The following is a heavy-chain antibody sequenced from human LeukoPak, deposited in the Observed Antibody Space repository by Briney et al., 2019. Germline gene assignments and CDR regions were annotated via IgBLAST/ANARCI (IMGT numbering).Heavy chain of an antibody. J-gene: IGHJ6*02. D-gene: IGHD2-8*01. CDR2: IYPGDSDT. V-gene: IGHV5-51*01. CDR3: ARLIQNGYYGMDV. Sequence: GESLKISCKGSGYSFTDYWLAWVRQMPGKGLEWMGIIYPGDSDTRYSPSFQGQVTISANKSISTAYLQWSSLKASDTAMYYCARLIQNGYYGMDVWGQGTTVTVSS. CDR1: GYSFTDYW.